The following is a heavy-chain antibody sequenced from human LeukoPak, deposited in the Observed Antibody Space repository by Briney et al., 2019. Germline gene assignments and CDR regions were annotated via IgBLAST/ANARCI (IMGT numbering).Heavy chain of an antibody. J-gene: IGHJ3*01. CDR3: AKLIGADAFDF. V-gene: IGHV3-33*06. CDR2: IWYDGSNK. Sequence: PGGSLRLSCATSGFIFSSYGIHWVRQAPGKGLEWVAVIWYDGSNKNYADSVKGRFTISRDNSKNTVYLQMSSLRVEDTAVYYCAKLIGADAFDFWGQGTIVTVSS. D-gene: IGHD7-27*01. CDR1: GFIFSSYG.